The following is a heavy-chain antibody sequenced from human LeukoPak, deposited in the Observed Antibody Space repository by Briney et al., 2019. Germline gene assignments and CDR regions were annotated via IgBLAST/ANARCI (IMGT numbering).Heavy chain of an antibody. D-gene: IGHD4-17*01. CDR3: ATTRYDAFDI. J-gene: IGHJ3*02. CDR1: GFTAISNY. V-gene: IGHV3-53*01. CDR2: IYSGGST. Sequence: PGGSLRLSCAASGFTAISNYMSWVRQAPEKGLEWVSLIYSGGSTYYADSVRGRFTISRDNSKNTLCLQMNSLRAEDTAVYYCATTRYDAFDIWGQGTMVTVSS.